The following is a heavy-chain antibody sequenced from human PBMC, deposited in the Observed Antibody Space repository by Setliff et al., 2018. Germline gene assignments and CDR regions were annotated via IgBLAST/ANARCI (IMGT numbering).Heavy chain of an antibody. Sequence: GGSLRLSCAASGFTFSSYSMNWVRQAPGKGLEWVSYISSSSSTIYYADSVKGRFTISRDNAKNSLYLQMNSLRAEDTAVYYCAKGYCSSTSCYVDYWGQGTLVTVS. CDR3: AKGYCSSTSCYVDY. D-gene: IGHD2-2*01. J-gene: IGHJ4*02. CDR1: GFTFSSYS. V-gene: IGHV3-48*01. CDR2: ISSSSSTI.